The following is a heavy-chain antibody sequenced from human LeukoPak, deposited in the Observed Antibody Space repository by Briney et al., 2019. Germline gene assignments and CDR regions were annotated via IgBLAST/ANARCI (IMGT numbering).Heavy chain of an antibody. CDR3: ALSSIAAHLYYYYYGMDV. CDR1: GYTFTSYG. CDR2: ISAYNGNT. V-gene: IGHV1-18*01. J-gene: IGHJ6*02. D-gene: IGHD6-6*01. Sequence: ASVKVSCKASGYTFTSYGISWVRQAPGQGLEWMGWISAYNGNTNYAQKLQRRVTMTTDTSTSTAYMELRSLRSDDTAVYYCALSSIAAHLYYYYYGMDVWGQGTTVTVSS.